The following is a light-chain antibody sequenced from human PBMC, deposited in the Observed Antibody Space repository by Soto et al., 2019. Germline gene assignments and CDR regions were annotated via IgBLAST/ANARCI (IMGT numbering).Light chain of an antibody. CDR2: GAF. CDR1: QSVSSRY. J-gene: IGKJ4*01. CDR3: QQYGPSPQQYGTSPRLT. V-gene: IGKV3-20*01. Sequence: EIVLTQSPGTLSLSPGERATLSCRASQSVSSRYLAWYQQKPGQAPRLLISGAFTRATGIPDRFSVSGSATDFTLTISRMEPEDFAIYYCQQYGPSPQQYGTSPRLTFGGGTKVEIK.